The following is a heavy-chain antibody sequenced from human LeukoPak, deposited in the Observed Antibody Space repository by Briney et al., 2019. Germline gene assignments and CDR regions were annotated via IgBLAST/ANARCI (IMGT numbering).Heavy chain of an antibody. Sequence: GGSPRLSCAASGFTFSSYAMHWVRQAPGKGLEWVAVISYDGSNKYYADSVKGRFTISRDNSKNTLYLQMNSLRAEDTAVYYCASRMHFDYWGQGTLVTVSS. CDR3: ASRMHFDY. J-gene: IGHJ4*02. CDR1: GFTFSSYA. CDR2: ISYDGSNK. V-gene: IGHV3-30-3*01. D-gene: IGHD2-15*01.